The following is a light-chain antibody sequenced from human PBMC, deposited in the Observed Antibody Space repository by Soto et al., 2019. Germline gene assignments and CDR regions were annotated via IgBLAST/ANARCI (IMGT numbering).Light chain of an antibody. V-gene: IGKV3-20*01. CDR3: QQYGRSPS. CDR1: QSVSSSY. CDR2: GAS. J-gene: IGKJ2*01. Sequence: EMAWTQSPGTLYFSPEERATLSCRASQSVSSSYLAWYQQKPGQAPRLVIYGASSRATGIPDGFSGSGAGTDCTLSIRRLEPEAFAVYYCQQYGRSPSFGQGTKL.